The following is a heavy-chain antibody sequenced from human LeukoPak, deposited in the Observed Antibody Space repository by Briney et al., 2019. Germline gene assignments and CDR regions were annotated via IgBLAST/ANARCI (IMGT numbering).Heavy chain of an antibody. CDR1: GFTFSSYA. CDR2: ISYDGSNK. J-gene: IGHJ4*02. Sequence: GGSLRLSCAASGFTFSSYAMHWVRQAPGKGLEWVAVISYDGSNKYYADSVKGRFTISRDNSKNTLYLQMNSLRAEDTAVYYCARESDVWGSYRYTGYFDYWGQGTLVTVSS. D-gene: IGHD3-16*02. CDR3: ARESDVWGSYRYTGYFDY. V-gene: IGHV3-30-3*01.